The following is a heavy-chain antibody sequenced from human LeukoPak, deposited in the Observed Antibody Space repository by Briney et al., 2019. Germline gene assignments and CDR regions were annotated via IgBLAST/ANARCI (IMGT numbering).Heavy chain of an antibody. Sequence: SQTLSLTCSVSGGSINSGRYYWSWIRQPAGRGLEWIGHISTSGRTSYSPSLKSRVTISVDTSKNQFSLKMSSVSAADTAVYYCARGLHGYTYGYVPWELYYYMDVWGKGTTVTISS. CDR1: GGSINSGRYY. CDR2: ISTSGRT. D-gene: IGHD5-18*01. V-gene: IGHV4-61*09. CDR3: ARGLHGYTYGYVPWELYYYMDV. J-gene: IGHJ6*03.